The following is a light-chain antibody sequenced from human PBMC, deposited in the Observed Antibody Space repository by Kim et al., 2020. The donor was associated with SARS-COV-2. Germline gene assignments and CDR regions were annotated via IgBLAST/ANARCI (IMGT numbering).Light chain of an antibody. CDR3: QQLKTYPIT. V-gene: IGKV1-9*01. CDR2: AAS. J-gene: IGKJ5*01. Sequence: DIQLTQSPSFLSASVGDRVTIICRASQGIDSYLAWYQQKPGKAPKLLMSAASTLQSGFPLRFSGWGSGTEFTLTISSLQPEDFATYYCQQLKTYPITFGQGTRPEIK. CDR1: QGIDSY.